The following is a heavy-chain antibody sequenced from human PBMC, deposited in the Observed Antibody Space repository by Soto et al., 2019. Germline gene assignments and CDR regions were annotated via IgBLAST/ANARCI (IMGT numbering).Heavy chain of an antibody. CDR3: ARPHIKGNSLEAFDI. V-gene: IGHV1-18*01. J-gene: IGHJ3*02. CDR2: ISVYNGNT. D-gene: IGHD2-21*01. CDR1: GYTFTSYG. Sequence: QVQLVQSGAEVKKPGASVKVSCKASGYTFTSYGINWVRQAPGQGLEWMGWISVYNGNTNYAQKLQGRVTMTTDTSTSTAYMELRSLRSDDTAVYCCARPHIKGNSLEAFDIWGQGTMVSVSS.